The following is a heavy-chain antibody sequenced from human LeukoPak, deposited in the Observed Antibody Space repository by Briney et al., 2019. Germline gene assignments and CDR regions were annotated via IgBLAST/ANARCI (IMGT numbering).Heavy chain of an antibody. CDR1: GFAFSHHY. J-gene: IGHJ4*02. D-gene: IGHD5-24*01. Sequence: GGSLRLSCVASGFAFSHHYMHWVRQAPGKGLVWVSRIDIDGNTNYADSVKGRFTISRDNTKDTVYLQMNSLRAEDTAVYYCARDLNYNFDYWGQGALVTVSP. V-gene: IGHV3-74*01. CDR2: IDIDGNT. CDR3: ARDLNYNFDY.